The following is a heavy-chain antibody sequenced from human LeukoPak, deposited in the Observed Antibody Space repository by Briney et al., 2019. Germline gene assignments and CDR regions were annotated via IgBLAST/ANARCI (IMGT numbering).Heavy chain of an antibody. D-gene: IGHD6-19*01. CDR2: ISGSGGST. CDR1: RFTFSSYA. CDR3: AKDHLPGIVVADRDY. Sequence: GGSLRLSCAVSRFTFSSYAMSWVRQAPGKGLEWVSAISGSGGSTYYADSVKGRFTISRDNSKNTLYLQINSLRAEDTAVYYCAKDHLPGIVVADRDYWGQGTLVTVSS. J-gene: IGHJ4*02. V-gene: IGHV3-23*01.